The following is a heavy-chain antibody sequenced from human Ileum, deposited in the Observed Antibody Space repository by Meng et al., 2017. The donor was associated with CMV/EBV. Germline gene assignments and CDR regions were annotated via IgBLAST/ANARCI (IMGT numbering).Heavy chain of an antibody. D-gene: IGHD3-16*01. CDR3: TRDRGRVTPPDY. CDR1: GFSFGDYG. J-gene: IGHJ4*02. CDR2: IRSGAYTGTT. V-gene: IGHV3-49*04. Sequence: GESLKISCAASGFSFGDYGVTWVRQAPGKGLEWVGFIRSGAYTGTTEYAASVKGRFIVSRDDSRSIAYLQMNSLKTEDTAVCYCTRDRGRVTPPDYWGQGTLVTVSS.